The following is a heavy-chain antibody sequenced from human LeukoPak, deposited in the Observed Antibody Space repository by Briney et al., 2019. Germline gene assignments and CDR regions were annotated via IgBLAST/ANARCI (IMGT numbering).Heavy chain of an antibody. J-gene: IGHJ4*02. CDR3: AKDGYSYGYGLGYFDY. CDR1: GFTFDDYA. CDR2: ISGDGGST. Sequence: GGPLRLSCAASGFTFDDYAMHWVRQAPGKGLEWVSLISGDGGSTYYADSVKGRFTISRDNSKNSLYLQMNSLRTEDTALYYCAKDGYSYGYGLGYFDYWGQGTLVTVSS. V-gene: IGHV3-43*02. D-gene: IGHD5-18*01.